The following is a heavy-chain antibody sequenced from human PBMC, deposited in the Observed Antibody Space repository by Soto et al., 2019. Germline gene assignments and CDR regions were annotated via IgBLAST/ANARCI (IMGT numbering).Heavy chain of an antibody. V-gene: IGHV3-30*18. Sequence: GGSLRLSCAASGFTFSSYGMHWVRQAPSKGLEWVAVISYDGSNKYYADSVKGRFTISRDNSKNTLYLQMNSLRAEDTAVYYCAKDGGDIVVVPAAQSLLYYGMDVWGQGTTVTVSS. CDR2: ISYDGSNK. D-gene: IGHD2-2*01. CDR1: GFTFSSYG. CDR3: AKDGGDIVVVPAAQSLLYYGMDV. J-gene: IGHJ6*02.